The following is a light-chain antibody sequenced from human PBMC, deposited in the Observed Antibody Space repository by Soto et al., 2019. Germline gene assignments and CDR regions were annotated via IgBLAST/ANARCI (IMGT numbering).Light chain of an antibody. Sequence: QSALTQPASVSGSPGQSITISCTGTSSDVGGYNYVYWYQQHPGKAPKLMIYDVSNRPSGVSNRFSGSKSGNTASLTISGLQAEDEADYYCSSYTSSSPVVFGGGTKLIVL. CDR3: SSYTSSSPVV. CDR2: DVS. CDR1: SSDVGGYNY. J-gene: IGLJ2*01. V-gene: IGLV2-14*01.